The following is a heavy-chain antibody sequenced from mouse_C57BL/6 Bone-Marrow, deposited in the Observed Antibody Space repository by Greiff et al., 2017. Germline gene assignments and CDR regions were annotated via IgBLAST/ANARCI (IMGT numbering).Heavy chain of an antibody. J-gene: IGHJ2*01. CDR2: ISSGSSTI. Sequence: DVMLVESGGGLVKPGGSLKLSCAASGFTFSDYGMHWVRQAPEKGLEWVAYISSGSSTIYYADTVKGRFTISRDNAKNTLFLQMTSLRSEDTAMYYCAIYYYGSFDYWGQGTTLTVSS. V-gene: IGHV5-17*01. CDR3: AIYYYGSFDY. D-gene: IGHD1-1*01. CDR1: GFTFSDYG.